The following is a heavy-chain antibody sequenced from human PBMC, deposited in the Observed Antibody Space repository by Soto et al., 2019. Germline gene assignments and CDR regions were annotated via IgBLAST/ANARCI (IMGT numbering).Heavy chain of an antibody. V-gene: IGHV4-59*01. D-gene: IGHD3-22*01. CDR1: GGSISSSY. Sequence: PSETLSLTCTVSGGSISSSYWSWIRQPPGKGLEWIGYIYYSGSATYNPSLKTRVTISLDTSKNQFSLKLSSVTAADTAVYYCAREKKDDSSGFYAFDYWGQGTLVTVSS. CDR3: AREKKDDSSGFYAFDY. J-gene: IGHJ4*02. CDR2: IYYSGSA.